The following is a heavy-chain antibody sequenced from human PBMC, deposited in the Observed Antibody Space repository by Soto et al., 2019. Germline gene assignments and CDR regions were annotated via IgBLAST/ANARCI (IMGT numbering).Heavy chain of an antibody. CDR1: GDTFTSYY. V-gene: IGHV1-46*01. D-gene: IGHD3-3*01. Sequence: QVQLVQSGAEVKRPGASVKVSCKAPGDTFTSYYLNWVRQAPGQGLEWMGVINPHGGSTKYAKKFQDRIPMTRDTSRSTVDMELSSMGSDDTAIYYCVRSSGGNFGIRIEGSNCFDPWGQGTLVTVSS. J-gene: IGHJ5*02. CDR2: INPHGGST. CDR3: VRSSGGNFGIRIEGSNCFDP.